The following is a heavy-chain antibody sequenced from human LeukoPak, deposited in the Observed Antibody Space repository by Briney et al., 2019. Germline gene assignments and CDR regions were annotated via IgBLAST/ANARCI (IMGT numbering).Heavy chain of an antibody. D-gene: IGHD2-2*01. J-gene: IGHJ4*02. Sequence: ASVKVSCKASGYTFTSYYMHWVRQAPGQGLEWMGIINPSGGSTSYAQKFQGRVTMTRDTSTSTVYMELSSRRSEDTAVYYCARDIVVVVPASSRRMATITDYWGQGTLVTVSS. CDR2: INPSGGST. CDR1: GYTFTSYY. V-gene: IGHV1-46*01. CDR3: ARDIVVVVPASSRRMATITDY.